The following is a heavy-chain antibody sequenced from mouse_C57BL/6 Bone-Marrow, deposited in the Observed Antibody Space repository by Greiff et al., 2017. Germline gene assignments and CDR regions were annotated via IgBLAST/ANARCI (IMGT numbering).Heavy chain of an antibody. CDR1: GFNIKADS. Sequence: EVQLQQSGAELVRPGASVKLSCTASGFNIKADSMHWVKQRPEQGLEWIGWIDPENGDTEYASKFQGKATITADTSSNTAYLQLSSLTSEDTAVYYCTTGLLLNWGQGTLVTVSA. J-gene: IGHJ3*01. CDR3: TTGLLLN. D-gene: IGHD2-3*01. V-gene: IGHV14-4*01. CDR2: IDPENGDT.